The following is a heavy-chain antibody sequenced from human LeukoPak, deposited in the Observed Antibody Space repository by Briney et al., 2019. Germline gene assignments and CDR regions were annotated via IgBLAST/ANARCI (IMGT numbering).Heavy chain of an antibody. D-gene: IGHD6-13*01. CDR1: GGSISSSSYY. CDR3: AKIAAAAQVDY. V-gene: IGHV4-39*01. CDR2: IYYSGST. Sequence: SSETLSLTCTVSGGSISSSSYYWGWIRQPPGKGLEWIGSIYYSGSTYYNPSLKSRVTISVDTSKNQFSLKLSSVTAADTAVYYCAKIAAAAQVDYWGQGTLVTVSS. J-gene: IGHJ4*02.